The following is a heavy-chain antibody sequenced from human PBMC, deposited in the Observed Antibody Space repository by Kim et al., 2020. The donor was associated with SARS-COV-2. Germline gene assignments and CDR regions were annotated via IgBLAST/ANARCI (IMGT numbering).Heavy chain of an antibody. CDR1: GGSISSYY. D-gene: IGHD1-26*01. CDR3: ARWGTTEDHGAFDI. Sequence: SETLSLTCTVSGGSISSYYWSWIRQPPGKGLEWIGYIYYSGSTNYNPSLKSRVTISVDTSKNQFSLKLSSVTAADTAVYYCARWGTTEDHGAFDIWGQGTMVTVSS. CDR2: IYYSGST. V-gene: IGHV4-59*13. J-gene: IGHJ3*02.